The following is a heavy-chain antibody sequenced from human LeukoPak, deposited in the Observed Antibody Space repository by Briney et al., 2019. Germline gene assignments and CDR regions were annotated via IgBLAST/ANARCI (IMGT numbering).Heavy chain of an antibody. V-gene: IGHV3-23*01. J-gene: IGHJ5*02. CDR3: AKDPRYCSGGSCFDGPNWFDP. CDR1: GFTFSSYA. CDR2: ISGSGGST. Sequence: GGSLRLSCAASGFTFSSYAMSWVRQPPGKGLGWVSAISGSGGSTYYADSVKGRFTISRDNSKNTLYLQMNSLRAEDTAVYYCAKDPRYCSGGSCFDGPNWFDPWGQGTLVTVSS. D-gene: IGHD2-15*01.